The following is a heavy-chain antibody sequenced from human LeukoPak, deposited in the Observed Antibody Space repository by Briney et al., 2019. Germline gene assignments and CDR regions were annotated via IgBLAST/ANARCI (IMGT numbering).Heavy chain of an antibody. CDR2: ISSSGSTI. Sequence: GGSLRLSCAASGFTFSSYDMNWVRQAPGKGLEWVSYISSSGSTIYYADSVKGRFTISRDNAKNSLYLQMNSLRAEDTAVYYCAREGCSSTSCYDYWGQGTLVTVSS. V-gene: IGHV3-48*03. CDR3: AREGCSSTSCYDY. CDR1: GFTFSSYD. D-gene: IGHD2-2*01. J-gene: IGHJ4*02.